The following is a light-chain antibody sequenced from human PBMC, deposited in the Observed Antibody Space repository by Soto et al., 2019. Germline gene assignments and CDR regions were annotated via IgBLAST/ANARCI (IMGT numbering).Light chain of an antibody. CDR3: SSYTATRTVV. V-gene: IGLV2-14*03. CDR1: SSDVGGYNH. Sequence: QSALTQPASVSGSPGQSITIACTGTSSDVGGYNHVSWYQVHPGKAPRLVIYDVSIRPPAVSDRFSGSTSGNTASLTISGRQAEDEADYYCSSYTATRTVVFGGGTKLTVL. CDR2: DVS. J-gene: IGLJ3*02.